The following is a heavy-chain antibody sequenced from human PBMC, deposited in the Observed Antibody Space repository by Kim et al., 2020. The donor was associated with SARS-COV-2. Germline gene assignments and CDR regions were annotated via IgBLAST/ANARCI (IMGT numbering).Heavy chain of an antibody. J-gene: IGHJ6*02. D-gene: IGHD2-2*01. Sequence: GGSLRLSCAVSGFTFSNYAMNWVRQAPGKGLEWVSGISGGGDSTYYADSVNGRFTISSDNSKNTLYLQMNSLRAEDTAVYYCANVPYCSSTSCSQLFYNYGMDVWGQGTTVTVSS. V-gene: IGHV3-23*01. CDR1: GFTFSNYA. CDR2: ISGGGDST. CDR3: ANVPYCSSTSCSQLFYNYGMDV.